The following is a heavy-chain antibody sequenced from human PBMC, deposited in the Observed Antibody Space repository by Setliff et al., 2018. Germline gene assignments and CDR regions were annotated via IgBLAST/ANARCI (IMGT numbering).Heavy chain of an antibody. V-gene: IGHV4-4*08. CDR2: VYSSSSP. J-gene: IGHJ4*02. Sequence: SSETLSLTCNVSGASISSSYWTWIRQPPGNELEWIGYVYSSSSPYYEPSLESRVTMSIDTSKNQISLQLRSLTAADTAVYYCVRVLYDYSFEPWGQGTLVTVSS. CDR3: VRVLYDYSFEP. CDR1: GASISSSY. D-gene: IGHD4-4*01.